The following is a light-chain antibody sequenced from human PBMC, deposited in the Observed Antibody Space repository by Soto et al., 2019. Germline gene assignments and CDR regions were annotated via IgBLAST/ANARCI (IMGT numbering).Light chain of an antibody. V-gene: IGKV3-11*01. CDR2: DAS. J-gene: IGKJ5*01. Sequence: EIVLTQSPATLSLSPGERATLSCRASQSVSSYLAWYQQKPGQAPRLLIYDASNSATGIPARFSGSGSGTDFTLTISSLEPEDFAVYYCQQRSNWPLITFGQGTRLEMK. CDR1: QSVSSY. CDR3: QQRSNWPLIT.